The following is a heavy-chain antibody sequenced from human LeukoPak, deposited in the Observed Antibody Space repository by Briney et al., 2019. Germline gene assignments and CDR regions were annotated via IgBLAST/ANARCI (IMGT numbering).Heavy chain of an antibody. CDR2: ISYDGSNK. D-gene: IGHD3-22*01. J-gene: IGHJ4*02. Sequence: QPGGSLRLSCAASGFTFSSYGMHWVRQAPGKGLEWVAVISYDGSNKYYADSVKGRFTISRDNSKNTLYLQMNSLRAEDTAVYYCAKDVRYYYDSSGFDYWGQGTLVTVSS. V-gene: IGHV3-30*18. CDR3: AKDVRYYYDSSGFDY. CDR1: GFTFSSYG.